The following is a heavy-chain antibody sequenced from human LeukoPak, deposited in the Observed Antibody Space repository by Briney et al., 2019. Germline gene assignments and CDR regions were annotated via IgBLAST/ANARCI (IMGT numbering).Heavy chain of an antibody. CDR1: GFTFADYA. V-gene: IGHV3-49*04. J-gene: IGHJ4*02. D-gene: IGHD5-24*01. Sequence: GGSLRLSCTASGFTFADYAMNWVRQAPGKGLEWVGFIRSRTYGGTTEYAASVKGRFTISRDDSKSIAYLQMISLKTEDTAVYYCTRIRDAYTLDYWGQGTLVTVSS. CDR2: IRSRTYGGTT. CDR3: TRIRDAYTLDY.